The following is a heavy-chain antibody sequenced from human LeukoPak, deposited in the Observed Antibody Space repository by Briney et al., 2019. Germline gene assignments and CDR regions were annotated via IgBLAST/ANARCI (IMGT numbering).Heavy chain of an antibody. J-gene: IGHJ4*02. D-gene: IGHD4-17*01. CDR1: GFTFSTYW. Sequence: GGSLRLSCAASGFTFSTYWMTWVRQAPGKGLEWIANIKPDGSEKYYVDSVKGRFTISRDNAKNSLYLQLNSLRAEDTAMYYCARDDYGDYFFDFWGQGTLVTVSS. CDR2: IKPDGSEK. CDR3: ARDDYGDYFFDF. V-gene: IGHV3-7*01.